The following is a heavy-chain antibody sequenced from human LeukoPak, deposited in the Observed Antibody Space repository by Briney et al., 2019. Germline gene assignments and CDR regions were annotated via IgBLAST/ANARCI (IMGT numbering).Heavy chain of an antibody. J-gene: IGHJ5*02. D-gene: IGHD6-6*01. Sequence: GASVKVSCKASGYTFTGYYMHWVRQAPGQGLEWMGWINPNSGGTNYAQKFQGRVTMTRDTSISTAYKELSRLRSDDTAVYYCARYGSSSPHNWFDPWGQGTLVTVSS. CDR2: INPNSGGT. CDR3: ARYGSSSPHNWFDP. V-gene: IGHV1-2*02. CDR1: GYTFTGYY.